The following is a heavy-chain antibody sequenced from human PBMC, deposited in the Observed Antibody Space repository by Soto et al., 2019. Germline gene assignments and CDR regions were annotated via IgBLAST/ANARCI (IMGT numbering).Heavy chain of an antibody. D-gene: IGHD5-18*01. CDR1: GGSISSYY. V-gene: IGHV4-59*08. Sequence: QVQLQESGPGLVKPSETLSLTCTVSGGSISSYYLSWIRQPPRKGLEWIGYIYYSGSTNYNPSLKRRVTISVDTSKNQFSLRLSSVTAADTAVYYCARRYGSCFDYWGQGTLVTVSS. CDR3: ARRYGSCFDY. CDR2: IYYSGST. J-gene: IGHJ4*02.